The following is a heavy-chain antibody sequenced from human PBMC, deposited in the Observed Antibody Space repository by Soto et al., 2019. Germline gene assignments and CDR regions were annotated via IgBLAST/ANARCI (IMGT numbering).Heavy chain of an antibody. CDR2: IYWDDDK. D-gene: IGHD3-22*01. Sequence: QITLKESGPTLVKPTQTLTLTCTFSGFSLSTDGVGVGWIRQPPGKALEWLALIYWDDDKRYSPSLKSRLTITKDTSKNQVVLIMTNRDPVDTATYYCEHRRENYYGSGPRDFDYWGQGTLVTVSS. J-gene: IGHJ4*02. CDR1: GFSLSTDGVG. CDR3: EHRRENYYGSGPRDFDY. V-gene: IGHV2-5*02.